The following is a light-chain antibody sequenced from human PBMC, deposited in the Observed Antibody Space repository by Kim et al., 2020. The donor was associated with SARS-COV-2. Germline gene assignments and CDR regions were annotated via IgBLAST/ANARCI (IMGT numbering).Light chain of an antibody. CDR3: QQLNSYPSFS. CDR1: QGISSY. Sequence: DIQLTQSPSFLSASVGDRVTITCRASQGISSYLAWYQQKPGKAPKLLIYAASTLQSGVPSRFSGSGSGTEFTLTISSLQPEDFATYYCQQLNSYPSFSFCPGTKVDIK. V-gene: IGKV1-9*01. J-gene: IGKJ3*01. CDR2: AAS.